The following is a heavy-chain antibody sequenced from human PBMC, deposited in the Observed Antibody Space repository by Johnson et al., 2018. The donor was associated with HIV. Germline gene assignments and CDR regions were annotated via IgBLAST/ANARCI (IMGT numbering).Heavy chain of an antibody. V-gene: IGHV3-11*04. J-gene: IGHJ3*02. Sequence: QVQLVESGGGLVKPGGSLRVSCAASGFTFSDYSMSWIRQAPGKGLEWVSYIRSSGSTIYYADSVKGRFTISRDNAKNSLYLQMNSLRAEDTAVYYCARDWVIGDAFDIWGQGTKVTVSS. CDR2: IRSSGSTI. CDR1: GFTFSDYS. CDR3: ARDWVIGDAFDI. D-gene: IGHD2-21*01.